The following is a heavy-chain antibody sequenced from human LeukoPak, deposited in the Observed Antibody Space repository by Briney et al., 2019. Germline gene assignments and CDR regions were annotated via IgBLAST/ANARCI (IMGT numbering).Heavy chain of an antibody. Sequence: SENLSLTSTVSGGSISTVNYFWGWIRQPPGKSLEWIGSSHYSGTTYYKPSLKSRVTISVDTSKNQFSLKLSSVTAADTALYYCAKHYMGSSYNHGLDCWGQGTLVTVSS. CDR2: SHYSGTT. J-gene: IGHJ4*02. V-gene: IGHV4-39*01. D-gene: IGHD3-10*01. CDR1: GGSISTVNYF. CDR3: AKHYMGSSYNHGLDC.